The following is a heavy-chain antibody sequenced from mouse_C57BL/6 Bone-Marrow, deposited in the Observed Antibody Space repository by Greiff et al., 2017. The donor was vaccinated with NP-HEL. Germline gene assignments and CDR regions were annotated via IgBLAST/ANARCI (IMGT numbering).Heavy chain of an antibody. V-gene: IGHV1-52*01. CDR2: IDPSDSET. CDR3: ARGWLSFDY. J-gene: IGHJ2*01. D-gene: IGHD1-1*02. Sequence: VQLQQPGAELVRPGSSVKLSCKASGYTFTSYWMHWVKQRPIQGLEWIGNIDPSDSETHYTQKFEDKATLTVDKSSSTAYMQLSSLTSEDSAVYYCARGWLSFDYWGQGTTLTVSS. CDR1: GYTFTSYW.